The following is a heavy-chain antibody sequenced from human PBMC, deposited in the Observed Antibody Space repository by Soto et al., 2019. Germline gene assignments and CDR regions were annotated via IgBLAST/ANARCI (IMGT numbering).Heavy chain of an antibody. Sequence: SETLSLTCTVSGGSISSGDYYWSWIRQHPGKGLKWIGYIYYSGSTYYNPSLKSRFTISVDTSKNQFSLKLSSVTAADTAVYYCARGSPLRFLEWPLGGFHPWDQGPLVTVSS. CDR3: ARGSPLRFLEWPLGGFHP. CDR1: GGSISSGDYY. J-gene: IGHJ5*02. CDR2: IYYSGST. V-gene: IGHV4-30-4*01. D-gene: IGHD3-3*01.